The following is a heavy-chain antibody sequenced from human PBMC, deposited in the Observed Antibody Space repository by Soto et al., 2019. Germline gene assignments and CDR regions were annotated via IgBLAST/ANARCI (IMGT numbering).Heavy chain of an antibody. CDR1: GFTFSSYS. V-gene: IGHV3-21*01. CDR3: ARDHPFSWFGELLGPGYGMDV. J-gene: IGHJ6*02. D-gene: IGHD3-10*01. CDR2: ISSSSSYI. Sequence: GGSLRLSCAASGFTFSSYSMNWVRQAPGKGLEWVSSISSSSSYIYYADSVKGRFTISRDNAKNSLYLQMNSLRAEDTAVYYWARDHPFSWFGELLGPGYGMDVWGQGTTVTVS.